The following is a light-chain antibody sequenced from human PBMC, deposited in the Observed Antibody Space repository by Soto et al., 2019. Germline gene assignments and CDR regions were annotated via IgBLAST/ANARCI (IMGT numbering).Light chain of an antibody. V-gene: IGKV1-39*01. Sequence: DIQMTQSPSSLSASVGDRVTITCRASQSISTYLNWYQQKLGKAPKLLISGASSLQGGVPSWFSGSGSGTDFTLTISSLQPEDFATYYCQQGSFTLTFGGGTKLEIK. CDR3: QQGSFTLT. CDR2: GAS. J-gene: IGKJ4*01. CDR1: QSISTY.